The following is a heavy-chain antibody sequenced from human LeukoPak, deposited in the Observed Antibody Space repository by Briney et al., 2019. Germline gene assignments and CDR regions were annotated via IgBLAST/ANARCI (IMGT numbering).Heavy chain of an antibody. CDR2: ISSSSGYI. D-gene: IGHD2-2*02. V-gene: IGHV3-21*01. J-gene: IGHJ4*02. CDR1: GFTFSSYS. Sequence: GGSLRLSCAASGFTFSSYSMNWVRQAPGKGLEWVSSISSSSGYIYYADSVKGRFTISRDNAKNSLYLQMNSLRAEDTAVYYCARLRRYCSSTSCYTIDYWGQGTLVTVSS. CDR3: ARLRRYCSSTSCYTIDY.